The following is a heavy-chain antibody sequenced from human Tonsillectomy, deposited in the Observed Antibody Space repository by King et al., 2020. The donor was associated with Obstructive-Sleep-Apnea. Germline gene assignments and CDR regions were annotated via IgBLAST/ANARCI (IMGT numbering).Heavy chain of an antibody. J-gene: IGHJ6*02. CDR1: GDSISSYY. D-gene: IGHD2-15*01. Sequence: VQLQESGPGLVKPSETLSLTCIVSGDSISSYYWSWIRQPPGKGLDWIGYIYYSVNTIYNPSLMSRVTMSVDTSKNQFSLKRSSVTAADTAVYYCARHEGIGYYYYGLDVWGQGTTVTVSS. V-gene: IGHV4-59*08. CDR3: ARHEGIGYYYYGLDV. CDR2: IYYSVNT.